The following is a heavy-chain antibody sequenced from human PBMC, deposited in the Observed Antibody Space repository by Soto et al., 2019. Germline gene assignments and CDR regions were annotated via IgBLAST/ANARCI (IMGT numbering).Heavy chain of an antibody. CDR3: ATYSSSLFAGRMFDP. CDR2: ISAYNGNT. J-gene: IGHJ5*02. D-gene: IGHD6-6*01. Sequence: QVQLVKSGAEVKKPGASVKVSCKASGYTFTSYGISWVRQAPGQGLEWMGWISAYNGNTNYAQKLQGRVTMTTDTSTSTAYMELRSLRSDDTAGYYCATYSSSLFAGRMFDPWGQGTLVTVSS. CDR1: GYTFTSYG. V-gene: IGHV1-18*01.